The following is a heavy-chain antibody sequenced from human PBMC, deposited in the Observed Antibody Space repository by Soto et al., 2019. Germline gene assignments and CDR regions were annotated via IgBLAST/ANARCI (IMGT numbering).Heavy chain of an antibody. D-gene: IGHD3-16*01. J-gene: IGHJ4*02. CDR1: GGPINSCRFY. V-gene: IGHV4-31*03. CDR3: AIEGVGELGVFFC. CDR2: IAYRRTT. Sequence: QVQLQESGPGLVKPSQTLFLICNVSGGPINSCRFYWNWIRQQPGKGLAWIGYIAYRRTTHSNPLLKGRLTLSTDTSTSQFSLHLRSVTAAATAVYCCAIEGVGELGVFFCWGQGNLVTGSS.